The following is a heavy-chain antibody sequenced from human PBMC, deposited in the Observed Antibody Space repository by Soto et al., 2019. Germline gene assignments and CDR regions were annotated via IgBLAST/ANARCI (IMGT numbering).Heavy chain of an antibody. CDR1: GGTFSSYA. J-gene: IGHJ6*02. Sequence: QVQLVQSGAEVKKPGSSVKVSCKASGGTFSSYAISWVRQAPGQGLEWMGGIIPIFGTANYAQKFQGRVTITADESTRTVDMEVRRLRSEDTAVYYCARAEVHSWYYLPFWGQGTTVTVSS. D-gene: IGHD3-22*01. CDR3: ARAEVHSWYYLPF. CDR2: IIPIFGTA. V-gene: IGHV1-69*12.